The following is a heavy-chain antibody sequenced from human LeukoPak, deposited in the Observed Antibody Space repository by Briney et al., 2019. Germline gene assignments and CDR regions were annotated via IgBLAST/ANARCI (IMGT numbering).Heavy chain of an antibody. CDR1: GFTFSSYA. V-gene: IGHV3-7*01. CDR3: ARVRNGDILTS. Sequence: QPGGSLRLSCAASGFTFSSYAMSWVRQAPGKGLEWVANIKQDGSEKYYVDSVKGRFTISRDNAKNSLYLQMNSLRAEDTAVYYCARVRNGDILTSWGQGTLVTVSS. J-gene: IGHJ4*02. CDR2: IKQDGSEK. D-gene: IGHD3-9*01.